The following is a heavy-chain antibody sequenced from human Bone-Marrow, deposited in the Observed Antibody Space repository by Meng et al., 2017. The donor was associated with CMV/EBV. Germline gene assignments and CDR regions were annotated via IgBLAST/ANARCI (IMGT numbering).Heavy chain of an antibody. CDR2: ISAGGETE. CDR1: GFTLERTS. D-gene: IGHD2-2*01. Sequence: GESLKISCAASGFTLERTSMKWVRQAPGKGLEWVSYISAGGETEEYADSVKGRFTVSRDNAKNTLYLQMNSLRAEDTAVYYCAREGCSSTSCYWAYYYYGMDVWGQGTTVTVSS. CDR3: AREGCSSTSCYWAYYYYGMDV. V-gene: IGHV3-48*03. J-gene: IGHJ6*02.